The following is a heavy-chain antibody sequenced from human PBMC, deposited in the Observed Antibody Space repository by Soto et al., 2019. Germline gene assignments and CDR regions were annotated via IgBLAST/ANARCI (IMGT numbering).Heavy chain of an antibody. D-gene: IGHD3-3*01. CDR3: ARDPYDFGSGYSTPYYYGVEG. CDR2: ISAYNGNT. V-gene: IGHV1-18*01. J-gene: IGHJ6*02. Sequence: ASVKVSCPASGYTFTSYGISWVRQAPGQGLEWMGWISAYNGNTNYAQKPQGRVTMTTDTSTSTAYMELRSLRSDDTAVYYCARDPYDFGSGYSTPYYYGVEGWGQGTTVTV. CDR1: GYTFTSYG.